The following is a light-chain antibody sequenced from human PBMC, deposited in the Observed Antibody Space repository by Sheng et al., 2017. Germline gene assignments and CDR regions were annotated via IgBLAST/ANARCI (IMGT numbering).Light chain of an antibody. Sequence: VLTQSPATLSLSPGDTATLSCRASQTISTYLAWYQQKPGQAPRLLIFDASNRASGIPARFSGSGYGTHFTLTISTLQSEDFAVYYCQQYDKWPLPFGGGTKVEIK. CDR2: DAS. J-gene: IGKJ4*01. V-gene: IGKV3D-15*01. CDR1: QTISTY. CDR3: QQYDKWPLP.